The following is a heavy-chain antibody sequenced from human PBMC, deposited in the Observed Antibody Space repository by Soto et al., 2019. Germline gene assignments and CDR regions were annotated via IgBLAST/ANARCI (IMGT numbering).Heavy chain of an antibody. J-gene: IGHJ4*03. CDR3: ARGQVGIGVVVAATPLDY. D-gene: IGHD2-15*01. Sequence: QVQLVQSGAEVKKPGASVKVSCKASGYTFTSYAMHCVRQAPGQRLEWMGWINAGNGNTKYSQKFQGRVTITRDTSASTAFMDLSILRSEDKAVYYCARGQVGIGVVVAATPLDYWVQGTLVTVSS. V-gene: IGHV1-3*01. CDR2: INAGNGNT. CDR1: GYTFTSYA.